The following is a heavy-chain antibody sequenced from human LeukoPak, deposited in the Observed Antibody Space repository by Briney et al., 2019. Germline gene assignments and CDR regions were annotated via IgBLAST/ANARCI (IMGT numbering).Heavy chain of an antibody. CDR2: ISGSGGST. V-gene: IGHV3-23*01. D-gene: IGHD2-2*01. CDR1: GFTFSSYA. Sequence: GGSLRLSCAASGFTFSSYAMSWVRQAPGKGLEWVSAISGSGGSTYYADSVKGRFTISRDNSKNTLYLQMNSLRAEDTAVYYCAKDPTRVVPAAMGYYGMDVWGQGTTVTVSS. CDR3: AKDPTRVVPAAMGYYGMDV. J-gene: IGHJ6*02.